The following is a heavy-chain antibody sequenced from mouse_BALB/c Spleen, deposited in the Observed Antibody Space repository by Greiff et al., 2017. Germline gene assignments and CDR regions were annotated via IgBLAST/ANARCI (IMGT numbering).Heavy chain of an antibody. J-gene: IGHJ4*01. V-gene: IGHV5-17*02. CDR2: ISSGSSTI. CDR1: GFTFSSFG. CDR3: ARAVLYAMDY. Sequence: DVKLQESGGGLVQPGGSRKLSCAASGFTFSSFGMHWVRQAPEKGLEWVAYISSGSSTIYYADTVKGRFTISRDNPKNTLFLQMTSLRSEDTAMYDCARAVLYAMDYWGQGTSVTVSA.